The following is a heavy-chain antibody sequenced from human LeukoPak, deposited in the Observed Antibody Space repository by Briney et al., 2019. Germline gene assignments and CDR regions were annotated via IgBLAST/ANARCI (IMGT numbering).Heavy chain of an antibody. CDR1: GFTFNRYA. J-gene: IGHJ4*02. V-gene: IGHV3-30-3*01. CDR3: ARGTYFDS. Sequence: GGSLRLSCAASGFTFNRYAIHWVRQAPGKGLEWVAVISFDGSNRYYADSVRGRFTISRHNPNNTLYLQMNSLRVEDTAIYYCARGTYFDSWGQGTLVTVSS. CDR2: ISFDGSNR. D-gene: IGHD3-10*01.